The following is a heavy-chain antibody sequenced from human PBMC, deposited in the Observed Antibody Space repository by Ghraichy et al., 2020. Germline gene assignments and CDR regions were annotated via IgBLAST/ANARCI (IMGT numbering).Heavy chain of an antibody. CDR1: GFTFSTYD. V-gene: IGHV3-23*01. CDR2: ISGSGGST. J-gene: IGHJ4*02. Sequence: WGSLRLSCTTSGFTFSTYDMSWVRQAPGKGLEWVSAISGSGGSTYYADSVKGRFTISRDNSKNTLYLQMNSLRAEDTAVYYCANSDLNDYWGQGTLVTVSS. CDR3: ANSDLNDY.